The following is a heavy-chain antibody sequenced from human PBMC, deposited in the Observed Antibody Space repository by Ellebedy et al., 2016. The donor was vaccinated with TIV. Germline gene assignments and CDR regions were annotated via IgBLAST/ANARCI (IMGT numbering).Heavy chain of an antibody. D-gene: IGHD3-9*01. Sequence: GESLKISCVASGFSFSDYSINWVRQAPGKGLEWVSSSTSYSDNIYYADSVKGRFAMSRDNAKNSVYLQMNSLRAEDTAVYYCAREVAGYYAFDIWGQGTMVTVSS. V-gene: IGHV3-21*01. J-gene: IGHJ3*02. CDR2: STSYSDNI. CDR1: GFSFSDYS. CDR3: AREVAGYYAFDI.